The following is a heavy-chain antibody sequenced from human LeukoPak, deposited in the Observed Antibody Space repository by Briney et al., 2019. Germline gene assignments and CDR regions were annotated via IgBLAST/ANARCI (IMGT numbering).Heavy chain of an antibody. CDR1: GFIFNSYG. V-gene: IGHV3-30*02. CDR2: IRYDGSNK. CDR3: AKDVDFGAVAVDYYMDV. D-gene: IGHD6-19*01. J-gene: IGHJ6*03. Sequence: PGGSLRLSCAASGFIFNSYGMHWVRQAPGKGLEWVAFIRYDGSNKYYADSVKGRFTISRDNSKNTLYLQMNSLRAEDTAVYYCAKDVDFGAVAVDYYMDVWGKGTTVTVSS.